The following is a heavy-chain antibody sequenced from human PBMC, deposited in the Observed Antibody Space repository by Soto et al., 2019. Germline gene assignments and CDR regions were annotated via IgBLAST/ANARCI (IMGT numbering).Heavy chain of an antibody. CDR3: AHSRGTVGLGELLSETIDY. CDR1: GFTLTRSGVG. D-gene: IGHD3-10*01. CDR2: IYWNDNK. V-gene: IGHV2-5*01. Sequence: QITLKESGPTVVTPTQNLTLTCTVSGFTLTRSGVGVAWIRQPPGRALEWLGIIYWNDNKNYSPSQRGRIIISKDTPKKQVVLTMSNMDPVDTATYFCAHSRGTVGLGELLSETIDYWGRGTLVTVSA. J-gene: IGHJ4*01.